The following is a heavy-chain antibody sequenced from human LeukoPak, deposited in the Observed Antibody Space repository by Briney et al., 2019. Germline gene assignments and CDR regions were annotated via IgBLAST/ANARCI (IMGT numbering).Heavy chain of an antibody. CDR2: INHSGSN. D-gene: IGHD3-10*01. CDR3: ARKDRYYYGSGSYGIDY. J-gene: IGHJ4*02. V-gene: IGHV4-34*01. CDR1: GVSFSGYY. Sequence: SETLSLTCAVYGVSFSGYYWSWLRQPPGKGLEWIGEINHSGSNNYNPSLKSRLTISVDASKYQFSLKLSSVTAADTAVYYCARKDRYYYGSGSYGIDYWGEGTLVTVSS.